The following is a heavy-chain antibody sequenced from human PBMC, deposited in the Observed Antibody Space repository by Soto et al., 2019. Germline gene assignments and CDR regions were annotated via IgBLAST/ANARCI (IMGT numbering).Heavy chain of an antibody. J-gene: IGHJ4*02. CDR1: GYSISSGYY. CDR2: IYHSGST. V-gene: IGHV4-38-2*01. Sequence: SETLSLTCAVSGYSISSGYYWGWIRQPPGKGLEWIGSIYHSGSTYYNPSLKSRVTISVDTSNNQFSMKLSSVTAAETAAYYCDRTKDSNDSSGYRIDYWGQGTLVTVSS. D-gene: IGHD3-22*01. CDR3: DRTKDSNDSSGYRIDY.